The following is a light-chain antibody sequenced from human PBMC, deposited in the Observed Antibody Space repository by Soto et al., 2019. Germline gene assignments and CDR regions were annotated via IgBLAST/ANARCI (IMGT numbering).Light chain of an antibody. CDR1: PSISKW. CDR2: EAS. CDR3: QQYTNYPWT. Sequence: IKMTQSPSTMSASLRASPTITCRASPSISKWLAWFQQKAGKAPKLLIYEASKLATGVPSRISGSGSGTEFTLTISSLQPDDFATYYCQQYTNYPWTFGQGTKVDI. V-gene: IGKV1-5*03. J-gene: IGKJ1*01.